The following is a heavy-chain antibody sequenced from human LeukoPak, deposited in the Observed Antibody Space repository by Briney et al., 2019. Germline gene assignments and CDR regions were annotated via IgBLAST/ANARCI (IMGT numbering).Heavy chain of an antibody. CDR2: IYYSGST. D-gene: IGHD5-18*01. J-gene: IGHJ6*03. Sequence: PSETLSLTCTVSGGSISSSSYYWGWIRQPPGKGLEWIGSIYYSGSTYYNPSLKSRVTISVDTSKNQFSLKLSSVTAADTAVYYCARELRGYSYGPYYYYYYYMDVWGKGTTVTVSS. CDR1: GGSISSSSYY. V-gene: IGHV4-39*07. CDR3: ARELRGYSYGPYYYYYYYMDV.